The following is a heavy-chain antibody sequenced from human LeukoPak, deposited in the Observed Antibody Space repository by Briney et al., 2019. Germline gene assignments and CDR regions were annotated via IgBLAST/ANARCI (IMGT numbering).Heavy chain of an antibody. CDR1: GFTFDDYA. Sequence: TGGSLRLSCAASGFTFDDYAMHWVRQAPGKGLEWVSGISWNSGSIGYADSVKGRFTISRDNAKNSLYLQMNSLRAEDTALYYCAKEGIVGATKGGYYFDYWGQGTLVTVSS. V-gene: IGHV3-9*01. CDR2: ISWNSGSI. CDR3: AKEGIVGATKGGYYFDY. J-gene: IGHJ4*02. D-gene: IGHD1-26*01.